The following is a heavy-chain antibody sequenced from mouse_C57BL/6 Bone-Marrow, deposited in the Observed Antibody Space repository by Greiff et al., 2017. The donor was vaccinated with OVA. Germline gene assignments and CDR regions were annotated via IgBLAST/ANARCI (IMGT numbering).Heavy chain of an antibody. Sequence: QLQQSGPVLVKPGASVKMSCKASGYTFTDYYMNWVKQSHGKSLEWIGVINPYNGGTSYNQKFKGKATLTVDKSSSTAYMELNSLTSEDSAVYYCANGLLRAWFAYWGQGTLVTVSA. V-gene: IGHV1-19*01. CDR2: INPYNGGT. CDR1: GYTFTDYY. D-gene: IGHD2-3*01. CDR3: ANGLLRAWFAY. J-gene: IGHJ3*01.